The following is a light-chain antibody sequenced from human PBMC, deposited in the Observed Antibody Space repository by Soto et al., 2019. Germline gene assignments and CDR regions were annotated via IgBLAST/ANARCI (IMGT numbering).Light chain of an antibody. Sequence: QSALTQPASVSGSPGQSITISCTGTSSDVGAYDYVSWYQQHPDKAPKLIIYVVSNRPSGVSNRFSGSKSGNTASLTISGLQAEDEADYYCSLYTSSDTPYVFGTGT. CDR1: SSDVGAYDY. V-gene: IGLV2-14*01. J-gene: IGLJ1*01. CDR2: VVS. CDR3: SLYTSSDTPYV.